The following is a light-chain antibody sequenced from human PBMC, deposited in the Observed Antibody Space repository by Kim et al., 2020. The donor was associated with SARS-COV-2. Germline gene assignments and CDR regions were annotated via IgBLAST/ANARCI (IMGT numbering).Light chain of an antibody. Sequence: SVGDQVTITCRSSQGINNDLAWYQQKPGRAPRLLIYAASTLQSGVPSRFSGSGFGTDFTLTISRLQPEDFATYYCQKYNSAPALTFGGGTKVDIK. V-gene: IGKV1-27*01. CDR2: AAS. CDR1: QGINND. CDR3: QKYNSAPALT. J-gene: IGKJ4*01.